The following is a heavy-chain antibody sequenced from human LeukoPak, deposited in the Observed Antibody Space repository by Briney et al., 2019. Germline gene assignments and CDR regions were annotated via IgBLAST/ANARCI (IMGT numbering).Heavy chain of an antibody. Sequence: GESLRISCKGSGYSFTSYWISWVRQMPGKGLEWMGRIDPSDSYTNYSPSFQGHVTISADKSISTAYLQWSSLKASDTAMYYCARRVRLGYCSSTSCFTLPDAFDIWGQGTTVTVSS. CDR1: GYSFTSYW. V-gene: IGHV5-10-1*01. D-gene: IGHD2-2*02. CDR3: ARRVRLGYCSSTSCFTLPDAFDI. J-gene: IGHJ3*02. CDR2: IDPSDSYT.